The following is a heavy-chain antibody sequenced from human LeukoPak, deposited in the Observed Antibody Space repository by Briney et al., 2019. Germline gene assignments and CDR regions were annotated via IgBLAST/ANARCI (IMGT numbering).Heavy chain of an antibody. Sequence: PSQALSLTCTVSGYSISSGYYWGWIRQPPGKGLEWIGSIYHSGSTYYNPSLKSRVTISVDTSKNQFSLKLSSVTAADTAVYYCARARSAFDIWGQGTMVTVSS. V-gene: IGHV4-38-2*02. CDR2: IYHSGST. CDR3: ARARSAFDI. CDR1: GYSISSGYY. J-gene: IGHJ3*02.